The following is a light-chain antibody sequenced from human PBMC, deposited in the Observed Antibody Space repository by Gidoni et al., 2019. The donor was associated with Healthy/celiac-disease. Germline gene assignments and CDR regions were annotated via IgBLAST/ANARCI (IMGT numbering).Light chain of an antibody. V-gene: IGLV9-49*01. J-gene: IGLJ3*02. CDR3: GADHGSGSNFVKV. Sequence: QPVLTQPPSASASLGASVTLTCPLSSGYSNYKVDWYQQRPGKGHRFVMRVGTGGIVGSKGDGIPDRFSVLGSGLNRYLTIKNIQEEDESDYHCGADHGSGSNFVKVFGGGTKLTVL. CDR2: VGTGGIVG. CDR1: SGYSNYK.